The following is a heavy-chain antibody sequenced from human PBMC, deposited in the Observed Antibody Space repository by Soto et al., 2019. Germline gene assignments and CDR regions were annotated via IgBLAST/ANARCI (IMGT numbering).Heavy chain of an antibody. CDR1: GFTFSSYA. CDR2: ISGSAGST. CDR3: AQDAVGLRLYWFDP. D-gene: IGHD2-15*01. Sequence: HPWGSLRLSCAASGFTFSSYAMSWVRQSPVKGLEWVSAISGSAGSTYYADSVKCRFTSSRDNSKNTLYLQMNSLSAEDTAVYYCAQDAVGLRLYWFDPWGPGTLLTVSS. J-gene: IGHJ5*02. V-gene: IGHV3-23*01.